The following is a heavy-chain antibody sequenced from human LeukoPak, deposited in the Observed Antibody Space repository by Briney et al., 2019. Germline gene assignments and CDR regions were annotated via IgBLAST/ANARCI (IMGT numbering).Heavy chain of an antibody. CDR2: IYSGGST. D-gene: IGHD3-22*01. CDR3: ARAYYYDSSGHAFDI. CDR1: GFTVSSNY. J-gene: IGHJ3*02. V-gene: IGHV3-53*01. Sequence: GGSPRLSCAASGFTVSSNYMSWVRQAPGKGLEWVSVIYSGGSTYYADSVKGRFTISRDNSKNTLYLQMNSLRAEDTAVYYRARAYYYDSSGHAFDIWGQGTMVTVSS.